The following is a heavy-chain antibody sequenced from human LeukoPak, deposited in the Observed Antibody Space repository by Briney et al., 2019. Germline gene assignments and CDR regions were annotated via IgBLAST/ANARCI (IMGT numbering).Heavy chain of an antibody. CDR3: ARDKLVGDSYFEY. CDR2: IKQDGGQI. V-gene: IGHV3-7*01. D-gene: IGHD1-26*01. CDR1: GFTFRSYW. J-gene: IGHJ4*02. Sequence: GGSLRLSCTASGFTFRSYWMSWIRQAPEKGLEWVANIKQDGGQIYYVDSVKDRFTISRDNAKNSLFLQMNSLRAEDTAVYYCARDKLVGDSYFEYWGQGILVTVSS.